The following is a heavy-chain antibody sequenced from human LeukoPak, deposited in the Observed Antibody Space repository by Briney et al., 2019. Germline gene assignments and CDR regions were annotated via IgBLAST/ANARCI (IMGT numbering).Heavy chain of an antibody. Sequence: PSETLSLTCTVSGGSISTYYWSWIRQPPGKGLEWIGYIYYSGSTNYNPSLKSRVTISVDTSKNQFSLKLSSVTAADTAVYYCARLVVPAAIQDNWFDPWGQGTLVTVSS. V-gene: IGHV4-59*08. J-gene: IGHJ5*02. CDR3: ARLVVPAAIQDNWFDP. D-gene: IGHD2-2*02. CDR2: IYYSGST. CDR1: GGSISTYY.